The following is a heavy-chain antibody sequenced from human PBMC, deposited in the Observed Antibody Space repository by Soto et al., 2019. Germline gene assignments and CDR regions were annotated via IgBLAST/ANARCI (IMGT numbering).Heavy chain of an antibody. CDR2: VFYLGST. D-gene: IGHD6-19*01. J-gene: IGHJ4*02. V-gene: IGHV4-59*01. CDR1: GGSMRSYY. Sequence: QLQLQESGPGLVKPSETLSLTCTVSGGSMRSYYWSWIRQSPGKGLEWIGYVFYLGSTNYNPSLKSRLTISVDTSKNQFSLKLSAVTTADTAVYYCARAGSSGWSHYLDYWGQGAPVTPSS. CDR3: ARAGSSGWSHYLDY.